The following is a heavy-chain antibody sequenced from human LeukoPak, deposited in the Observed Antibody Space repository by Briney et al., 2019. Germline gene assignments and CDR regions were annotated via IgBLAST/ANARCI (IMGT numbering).Heavy chain of an antibody. V-gene: IGHV1-46*01. J-gene: IGHJ4*02. D-gene: IGHD2-21*01. Sequence: ASVKVSCKASGYTFTSYHMHWVRQAPGQGLEWMGIINPSGGSTSYAQKFQGRVTMTRDTSTSTVYMELSSLRSEDTAVYYCARAAQLNLLVNYWGQGTLVTVSS. CDR3: ARAAQLNLLVNY. CDR2: INPSGGST. CDR1: GYTFTSYH.